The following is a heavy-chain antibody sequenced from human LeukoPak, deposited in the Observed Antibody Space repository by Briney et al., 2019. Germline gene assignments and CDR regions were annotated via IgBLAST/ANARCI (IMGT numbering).Heavy chain of an antibody. CDR3: ASGRARMATTTREY. CDR1: GEPSSTSY. Sequence: PSETLSLTCATYGEPSSTSYWSWIRQPPATGPDYIGEINHSGSTNYNPSIKSRVTISVDTSKNQFSLKLSSVTAADTAVYYCASGRARMATTTREYWGQGTLVTVSS. V-gene: IGHV4-34*01. J-gene: IGHJ4*02. D-gene: IGHD5-24*01. CDR2: INHSGST.